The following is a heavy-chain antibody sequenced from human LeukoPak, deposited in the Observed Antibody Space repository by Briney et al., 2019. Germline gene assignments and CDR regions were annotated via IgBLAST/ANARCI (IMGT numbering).Heavy chain of an antibody. J-gene: IGHJ4*02. D-gene: IGHD6-6*01. CDR3: AKDKYGSSSGGYFDY. CDR2: ISWNSGSI. CDR1: GFTFDDYA. Sequence: GGSLRLSCAASGFTFDDYAMHWVRQAPGKGLEWVSGISWNSGSIGYADSMKGRFTISRDNAKNSLYLQMNSLRAEDTALYYCAKDKYGSSSGGYFDYWGQGTLVTVSS. V-gene: IGHV3-9*01.